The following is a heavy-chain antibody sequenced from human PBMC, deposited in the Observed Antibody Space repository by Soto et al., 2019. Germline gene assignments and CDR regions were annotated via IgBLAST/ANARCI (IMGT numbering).Heavy chain of an antibody. Sequence: SVKVSCKTSGGTFRTSAISWVRQAPGQGLEWMGGIMPVFPTPDYAQKFQGRVTITADESTSTAYMELSSLRSEDTAVYYCARDKDRQQLGGNYYYIMDVWGQGTTVTVSS. V-gene: IGHV1-69*13. D-gene: IGHD3-3*02. CDR3: ARDKDRQQLGGNYYYIMDV. J-gene: IGHJ6*01. CDR1: GGTFRTSA. CDR2: IMPVFPTP.